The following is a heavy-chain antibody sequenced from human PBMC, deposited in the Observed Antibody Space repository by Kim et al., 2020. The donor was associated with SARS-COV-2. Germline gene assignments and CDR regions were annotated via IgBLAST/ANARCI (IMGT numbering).Heavy chain of an antibody. Sequence: SETLSLTCTVSGGSISSGGYYWSWIRQHPGKGLEWIGYIYYSGSTYYNPSLKSRVTISVDTSKNQFSLKLSSVTAADTAVYYCAGSLSILVRGRPTDYWGRGTLVTVSS. CDR2: IYYSGST. CDR3: AGSLSILVRGRPTDY. J-gene: IGHJ4*02. CDR1: GGSISSGGYY. V-gene: IGHV4-31*03. D-gene: IGHD3-3*01.